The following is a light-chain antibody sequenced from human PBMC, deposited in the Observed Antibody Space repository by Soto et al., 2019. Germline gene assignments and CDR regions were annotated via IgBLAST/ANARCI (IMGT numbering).Light chain of an antibody. CDR3: SSSTSSSTLA. CDR1: SSDVGGHNY. CDR2: EVS. Sequence: QSVLTQPASVSGSPGQSITISCTGTSSDVGGHNYVSWYQQHPGKAPKLMIYEVSNRPSGVSNRFSGSKSGNTASLTISGLKAEDEADYYCSSSTSSSTLAFGGGTK. J-gene: IGLJ3*02. V-gene: IGLV2-14*01.